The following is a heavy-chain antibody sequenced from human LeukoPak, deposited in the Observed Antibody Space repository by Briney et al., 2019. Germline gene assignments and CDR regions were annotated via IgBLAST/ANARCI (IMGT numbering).Heavy chain of an antibody. CDR1: GFTFNNYA. J-gene: IGHJ4*02. Sequence: GGSLRLSCAASGFTFNNYAMNWVRQTPGKGLEWVSSISGGGETTYYADSAKGRFTISRDNSQSTLYLQMNSLRAEDTAVYYCARDYADYVGYFFFDYWGQGTLVTVSS. CDR2: ISGGGETT. V-gene: IGHV3-23*01. CDR3: ARDYADYVGYFFFDY. D-gene: IGHD4-17*01.